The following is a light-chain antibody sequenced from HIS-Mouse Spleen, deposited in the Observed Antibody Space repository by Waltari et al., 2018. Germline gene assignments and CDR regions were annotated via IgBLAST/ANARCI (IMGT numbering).Light chain of an antibody. CDR1: QLGDKY. J-gene: IGLJ2*01. Sequence: SYELTQPPSVSVSPGQTASITCSGDQLGDKYACWYPQKPGQSPVLVIYQDSKRPSGIPERFSGSNSGNTATLTISGTQAMDEADYYCQAWDSSHVVFGGGTKLTVL. CDR2: QDS. CDR3: QAWDSSHVV. V-gene: IGLV3-1*01.